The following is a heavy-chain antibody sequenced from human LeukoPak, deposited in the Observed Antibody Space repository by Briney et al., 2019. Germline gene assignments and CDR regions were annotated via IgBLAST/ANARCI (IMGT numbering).Heavy chain of an antibody. CDR3: ARVAGSGYSSGWYVVRDDDDAFDI. D-gene: IGHD6-19*01. Sequence: SETLSLTCTVSGGSISSYYWSWIRQPPGKGLEWIGYIYYSGSTNYNPSLKSRVTISVDTSKNQFSLKLSSVTAADTAVYYCARVAGSGYSSGWYVVRDDDDAFDIWGQGTMVTVSS. CDR2: IYYSGST. CDR1: GGSISSYY. J-gene: IGHJ3*02. V-gene: IGHV4-59*01.